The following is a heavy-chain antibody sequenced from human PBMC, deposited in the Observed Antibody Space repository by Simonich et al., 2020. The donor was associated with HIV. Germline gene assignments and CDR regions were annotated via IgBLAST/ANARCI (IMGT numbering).Heavy chain of an antibody. CDR1: GGSISSHY. J-gene: IGHJ6*03. D-gene: IGHD3-22*01. V-gene: IGHV4-59*11. CDR2: IYETGST. CDR3: ARGPDSSGYFYYYYYMDV. Sequence: QVQLQESGPGVVKPSETLSLTCTVSGGSISSHYWSWFRQSPGKGLEWIGDIYETGSTTFNPSLKSRVTISVATSKNQFSLKLSSVTAADSAVYYCARGPDSSGYFYYYYYMDVWGKGTTVTVSS.